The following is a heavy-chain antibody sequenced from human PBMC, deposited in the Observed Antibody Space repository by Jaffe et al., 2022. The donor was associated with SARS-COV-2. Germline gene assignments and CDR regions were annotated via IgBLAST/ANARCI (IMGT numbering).Heavy chain of an antibody. CDR2: INPSGDST. CDR3: AGEPSGSGKFDY. Sequence: QVQLVQSGAEVKKPGASVKVSCKASGYTFTTCYIHWVRQAPGQGLEWMGTINPSGDSTSYAQKFQGRVTMTRDTSLSTVYMELSSLRSEDTAVYYCAGEPSGSGKFDYWGQGTLVTVSS. CDR1: GYTFTTCY. V-gene: IGHV1-46*01. D-gene: IGHD6-19*01. J-gene: IGHJ4*02.